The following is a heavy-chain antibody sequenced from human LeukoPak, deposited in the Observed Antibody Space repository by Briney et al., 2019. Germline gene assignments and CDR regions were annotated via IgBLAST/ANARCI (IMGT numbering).Heavy chain of an antibody. J-gene: IGHJ6*03. CDR1: GFTFSDYY. CDR2: IWYDGGYK. V-gene: IGHV3-33*03. Sequence: GGSLRLSCAASGFTFSDYYMSWVRQAPGKGLEWVAVIWYDGGYKYNADSVKGRFTISRDNSKNTLYLQMNSLRAEDTAVYYCAKADRTGSYSYHYMDVWGKGTTVTVSS. D-gene: IGHD1-14*01. CDR3: AKADRTGSYSYHYMDV.